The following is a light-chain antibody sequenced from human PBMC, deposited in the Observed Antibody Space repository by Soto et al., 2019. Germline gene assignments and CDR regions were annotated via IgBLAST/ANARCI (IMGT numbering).Light chain of an antibody. CDR3: QQYYNFPLT. Sequence: AIRMTQSPPSFSASTGDRVTFTCRARQGIRSSLAWSQQKPAKAPNLLIYAASTLQSGVPSMFSVSGSQTDFTLTISCLQSEDVASFFCQQYYNFPLTFGGGTKVDSK. CDR2: AAS. V-gene: IGKV1-8*01. J-gene: IGKJ4*01. CDR1: QGIRSS.